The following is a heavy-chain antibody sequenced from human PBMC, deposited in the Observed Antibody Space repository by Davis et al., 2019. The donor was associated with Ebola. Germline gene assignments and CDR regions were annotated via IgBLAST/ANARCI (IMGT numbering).Heavy chain of an antibody. J-gene: IGHJ4*02. CDR3: ARSATVSTGRFDY. Sequence: GESLKISCAASGFTFSDYYMSWIRQAPGKGLEWVSYISSRSSTIYFADSVRGRFTISRDNAKNSLYLQMNSLSAEDTAVYYCARSATVSTGRFDYWGQGTLVTVSS. D-gene: IGHD2-8*02. CDR1: GFTFSDYY. V-gene: IGHV3-11*04. CDR2: ISSRSSTI.